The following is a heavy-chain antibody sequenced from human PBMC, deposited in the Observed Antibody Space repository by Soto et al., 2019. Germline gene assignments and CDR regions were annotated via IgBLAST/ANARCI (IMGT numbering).Heavy chain of an antibody. V-gene: IGHV3-23*01. CDR1: GFTFSSYA. Sequence: GGSLRLSCAASGFTFSSYAMSWVRQAPGKGLEWVSAISGSGGSTYYADSVKGRFTISRDNSKNTLYLQMNSLRAEDTAVYYCAKTAADTGRVFFRRNWFDPWGQGTLVTVSS. CDR2: ISGSGGST. J-gene: IGHJ5*02. CDR3: AKTAADTGRVFFRRNWFDP. D-gene: IGHD5-18*01.